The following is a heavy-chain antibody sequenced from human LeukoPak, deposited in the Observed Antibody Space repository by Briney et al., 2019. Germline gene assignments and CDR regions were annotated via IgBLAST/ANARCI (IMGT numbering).Heavy chain of an antibody. CDR1: GYTFTSYY. CDR3: ASTKTSSLFDS. CDR2: INPSGGST. Sequence: ASVKVSCKASGYTFTSYYMHWVRQAPGQGLEWMGVINPSGGSTSHAQKFQGRVTVTRDTSASTVYMELSSLRSEDTAVYYCASTKTSSLFDSWGQGTLVTVSS. V-gene: IGHV1-46*01. J-gene: IGHJ4*02. D-gene: IGHD6-13*01.